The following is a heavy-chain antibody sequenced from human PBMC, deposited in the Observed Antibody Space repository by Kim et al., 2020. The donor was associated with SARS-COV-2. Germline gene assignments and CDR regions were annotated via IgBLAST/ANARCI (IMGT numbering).Heavy chain of an antibody. Sequence: SETLSLTCTVSGGSISSYYWSWIRQPPGKGLEWIGYIYYSGSTNYNPSLKSRVTISVDTSKNQFSLKLSSVTAADTAVYYCARVARYCSSTSCYIDYYYYYMDVWGKGTTVTVSS. CDR3: ARVARYCSSTSCYIDYYYYYMDV. CDR1: GGSISSYY. CDR2: IYYSGST. D-gene: IGHD2-2*02. J-gene: IGHJ6*03. V-gene: IGHV4-59*01.